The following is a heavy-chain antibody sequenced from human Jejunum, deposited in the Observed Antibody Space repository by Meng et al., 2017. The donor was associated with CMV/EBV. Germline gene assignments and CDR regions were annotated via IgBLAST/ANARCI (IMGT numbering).Heavy chain of an antibody. J-gene: IGHJ3*02. D-gene: IGHD6-6*01. CDR3: AREQSSSYAFDI. Sequence: AAAFTFSDYWMHWVRQAPGKGLVWVSRINNDGGTTVYADSVKGRFTISRDNAKNTLSLQMNSLRGEDTAVYYCAREQSSSYAFDIWGQGTVVTVSS. CDR1: AFTFSDYW. V-gene: IGHV3-74*03. CDR2: INNDGGTT.